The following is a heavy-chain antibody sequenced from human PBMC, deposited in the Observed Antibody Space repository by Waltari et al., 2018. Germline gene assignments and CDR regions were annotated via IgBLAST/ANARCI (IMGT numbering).Heavy chain of an antibody. J-gene: IGHJ3*01. CDR3: ATYIGASLGTAAFDV. Sequence: QLQLQESGPGLVKPSETLSLTCSVSVVSITTNRHYWGWIRQPPGQGLEWIGTISYNGVTYSSPSLRSRVTIFRDTSKNQLSLKLCSVTAADTAFYYCATYIGASLGTAAFDVWGQGTMVTVSS. CDR2: ISYNGVT. CDR1: VVSITTNRHY. D-gene: IGHD5-12*01. V-gene: IGHV4-39*01.